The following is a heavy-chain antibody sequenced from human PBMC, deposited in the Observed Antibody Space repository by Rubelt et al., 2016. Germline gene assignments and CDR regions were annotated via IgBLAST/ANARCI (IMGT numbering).Heavy chain of an antibody. CDR2: INHSGST. CDR3: ARGGYSYGWVDY. V-gene: IGHV4-34*01. Sequence: QVQLQQWGAGLLKPSETLSLTCAVYGGSFSGYYWSWIRQPPGKGLEWIGEINHSGSTKTNPALKSRVTISVDTSKNQFSLKRSSGTAADTAVYYCARGGYSYGWVDYWGQGTLVTVSS. D-gene: IGHD5-18*01. CDR1: GGSFSGYY. J-gene: IGHJ4*02.